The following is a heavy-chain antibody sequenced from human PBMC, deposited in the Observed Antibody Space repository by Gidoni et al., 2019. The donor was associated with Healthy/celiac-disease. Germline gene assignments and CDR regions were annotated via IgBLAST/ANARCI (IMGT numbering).Heavy chain of an antibody. Sequence: QVQLQQWGAGLLKTSETLSPTCAVYGGSFSGYNWSWFRQPPGKGLEWIGESNHSGSTNYNPSLKSRVTISVDTSKNQFSLKLSSVTAADTAVYYCARGWEIAAAGLGYFDYWGQGTLGTVSS. D-gene: IGHD6-13*01. CDR3: ARGWEIAAAGLGYFDY. CDR1: GGSFSGYN. V-gene: IGHV4-34*01. CDR2: SNHSGST. J-gene: IGHJ4*02.